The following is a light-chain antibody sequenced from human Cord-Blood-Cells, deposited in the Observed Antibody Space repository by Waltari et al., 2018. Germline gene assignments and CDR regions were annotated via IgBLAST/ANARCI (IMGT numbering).Light chain of an antibody. CDR2: QDS. J-gene: IGLJ2*01. CDR1: KLGDKY. Sequence: SYALTQPPSVSVCPGQTASIPCSGAKLGDKYACWYQQKPGQSPVLVTYQDSQRPSGIPERFSGSNSSNTATLTISGTQAMDEADYYCQAWDSSTVVFCGGTKLTVL. CDR3: QAWDSSTVV. V-gene: IGLV3-1*01.